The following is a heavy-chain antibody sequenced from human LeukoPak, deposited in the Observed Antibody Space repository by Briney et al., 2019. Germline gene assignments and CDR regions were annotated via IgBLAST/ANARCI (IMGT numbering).Heavy chain of an antibody. V-gene: IGHV4-59*08. CDR3: ARSVERFGELFYFDY. D-gene: IGHD3-10*01. Sequence: PSETLSLTCTVSGGSISSYYWSWIRQPPGKGLEWIGYIYYSGSTNYNPSLKSRVTISVDTSKNQFSLKLSSVTAADTAVYYCARSVERFGELFYFDYWGQGTLVTVSS. CDR2: IYYSGST. CDR1: GGSISSYY. J-gene: IGHJ4*02.